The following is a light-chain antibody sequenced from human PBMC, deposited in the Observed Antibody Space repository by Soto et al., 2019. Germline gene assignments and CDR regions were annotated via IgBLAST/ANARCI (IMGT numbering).Light chain of an antibody. CDR1: SSDVGGYNY. Sequence: QSALTQPASVSGSPGQSITISCTGTSSDVGGYNYVSWYQHHPGKAPKLMIYDVSNRPSGVSNRFSGSKSGNTASLTISGLQAEDEADYYCSSYANSGTRVLGGGTKLTVL. CDR2: DVS. V-gene: IGLV2-14*03. CDR3: SSYANSGTRV. J-gene: IGLJ2*01.